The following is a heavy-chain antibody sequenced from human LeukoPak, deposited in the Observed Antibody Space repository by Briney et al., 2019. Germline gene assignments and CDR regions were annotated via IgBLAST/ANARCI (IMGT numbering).Heavy chain of an antibody. CDR3: ARDRIAAIDY. CDR2: IYYSGST. J-gene: IGHJ4*02. Sequence: SETLSLTCTVSGGSISSYYWSWIRQPPGKGLEWVGYIYYSGSTNYNPSLKSRVTMSVDTSKNQFSLKLSSVTAADTAVYYCARDRIAAIDYWGQGTLVTVSS. D-gene: IGHD6-13*01. V-gene: IGHV4-59*12. CDR1: GGSISSYY.